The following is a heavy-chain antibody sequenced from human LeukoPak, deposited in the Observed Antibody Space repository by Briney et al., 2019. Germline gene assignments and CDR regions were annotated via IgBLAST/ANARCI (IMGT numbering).Heavy chain of an antibody. J-gene: IGHJ4*02. Sequence: GRSLRLSCAVSGFTFSNYAMHWVRQAPGKGLEWVAVISYDGSNKYYADSVKGRFTISRNNSKNTLYLQMNSLRAEDTAMYYCARENSEYYFDYWGQGTLVTVSS. V-gene: IGHV3-30*04. D-gene: IGHD2/OR15-2a*01. CDR2: ISYDGSNK. CDR3: ARENSEYYFDY. CDR1: GFTFSNYA.